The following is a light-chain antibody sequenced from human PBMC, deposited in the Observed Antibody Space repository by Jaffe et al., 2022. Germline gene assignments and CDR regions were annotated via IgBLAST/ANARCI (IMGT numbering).Light chain of an antibody. CDR2: AAS. CDR3: QQTYTTPRIYT. V-gene: IGKV1-39*01. J-gene: IGKJ2*01. Sequence: DIQMTQSPSSLSASVGDRVTITCRASQSISSYLNWYQQKQGKAPKLLIYAASSLQSGVPSRFSGSGSETDFTLTISSLQPEDFATYYCQQTYTTPRIYTFGQGTKLEIK. CDR1: QSISSY.